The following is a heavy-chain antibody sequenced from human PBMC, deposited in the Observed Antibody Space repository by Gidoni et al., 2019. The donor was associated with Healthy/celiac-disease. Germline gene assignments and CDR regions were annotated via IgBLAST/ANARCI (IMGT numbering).Heavy chain of an antibody. CDR3: ARTQLEMHYYYYGMDV. Sequence: QVQLVQSGAEVKKPGASVKVSCKASGYTFTSYAMHWVRQAPGQRLEWMGWINAGNGNTKYSQKFQGRVTITRDTSASTAYMELSSLRSEDTAVYYCARTQLEMHYYYYGMDVWGQGTTVTVSS. CDR2: INAGNGNT. V-gene: IGHV1-3*01. CDR1: GYTFTSYA. D-gene: IGHD1-1*01. J-gene: IGHJ6*02.